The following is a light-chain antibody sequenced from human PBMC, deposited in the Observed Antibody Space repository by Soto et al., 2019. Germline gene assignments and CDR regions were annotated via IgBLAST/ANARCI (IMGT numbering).Light chain of an antibody. Sequence: EVVLTQSPGTLSLSPGERATLSCRASQSVADSYLAWYQQKPGRAPRLLFYGATRRATGIPDRFSGSGSGTDFTLTISSLEPEDFAVYYCQQRSNWPLITFGGGTKVEIK. V-gene: IGKV3D-20*02. J-gene: IGKJ4*01. CDR2: GAT. CDR3: QQRSNWPLIT. CDR1: QSVADSY.